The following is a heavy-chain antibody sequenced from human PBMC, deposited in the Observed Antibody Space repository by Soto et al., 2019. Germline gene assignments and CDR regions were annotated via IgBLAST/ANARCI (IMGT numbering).Heavy chain of an antibody. V-gene: IGHV3-30*18. D-gene: IGHD5-12*01. J-gene: IGHJ4*02. CDR3: AKDESGYSGYETPFY. Sequence: VQLVESGRGLVQPGRSLRLSCAASGFTFSSYGMHWVRQAPGKGLEWVAVISYDGSNKYYADSVKGRFTISRDNSKNTLYLQMNSLRAEDTAVYYCAKDESGYSGYETPFYWGQGTLVTVSS. CDR2: ISYDGSNK. CDR1: GFTFSSYG.